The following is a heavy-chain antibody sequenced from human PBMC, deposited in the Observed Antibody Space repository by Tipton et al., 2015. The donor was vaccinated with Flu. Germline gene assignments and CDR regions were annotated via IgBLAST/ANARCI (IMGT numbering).Heavy chain of an antibody. Sequence: SLRLSCAASGFTFSSYWMSWVRQAPGKGLEWVANIKQDGSEKYYVDSVKGRFTISRDNAKNSLYLQMNSLRAEDTAVYYCARGWYYDILTGYYKSINAFGIWGQGTMVTVSS. J-gene: IGHJ3*02. CDR1: GFTFSSYW. CDR2: IKQDGSEK. D-gene: IGHD3-9*01. CDR3: ARGWYYDILTGYYKSINAFGI. V-gene: IGHV3-7*01.